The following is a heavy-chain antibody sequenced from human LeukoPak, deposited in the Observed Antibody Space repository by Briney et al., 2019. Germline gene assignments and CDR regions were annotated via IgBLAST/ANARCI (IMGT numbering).Heavy chain of an antibody. V-gene: IGHV3-20*04. CDR1: GFTFDDYG. J-gene: IGHJ3*02. D-gene: IGHD3-22*01. CDR2: INWNGGST. CDR3: ARAPVVVIENAFDI. Sequence: PGGSLRLSCAASGFTFDDYGMSWVRQAPGKGLEWVSGINWNGGSTGYADSVKGRFTISRDNAKNSLYLQMNSLRAEDTALYYCARAPVVVIENAFDIWGQGTMVTVSS.